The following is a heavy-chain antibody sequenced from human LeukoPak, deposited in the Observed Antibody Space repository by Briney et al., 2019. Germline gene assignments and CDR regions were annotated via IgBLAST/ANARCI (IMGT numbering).Heavy chain of an antibody. J-gene: IGHJ4*02. CDR2: INPNSGGT. V-gene: IGHV1-2*02. Sequence: GASVKVSCKASGYTFTDYYIHWVRQAPGQGLEWMGGINPNSGGTKYAQKFQGRVTMTRDTSITTVYLEMSSLRSDDAALYYCARGNYLDYWGQGTPVTVSS. CDR3: ARGNYLDY. CDR1: GYTFTDYY.